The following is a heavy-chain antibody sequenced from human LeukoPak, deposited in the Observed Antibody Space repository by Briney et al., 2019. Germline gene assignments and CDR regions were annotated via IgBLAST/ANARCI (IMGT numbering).Heavy chain of an antibody. J-gene: IGHJ4*02. D-gene: IGHD3-10*01. CDR3: ARESASGSGSLDY. V-gene: IGHV4-38-2*02. Sequence: SETLSLTCTVSGYSISSGYYWGWIRQPPGKGLEWIGGIYHSGSTYYNPSLKSRVTISVDTSKNQFSLKLSSVTAADTAVYYCARESASGSGSLDYWGQGTLVTVSS. CDR1: GYSISSGYY. CDR2: IYHSGST.